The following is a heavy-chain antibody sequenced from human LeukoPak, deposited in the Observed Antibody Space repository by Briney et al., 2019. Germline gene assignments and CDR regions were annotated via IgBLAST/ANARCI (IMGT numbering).Heavy chain of an antibody. CDR1: GFTFGDYA. J-gene: IGHJ6*02. CDR2: IRSKAYGGTT. V-gene: IGHV3-49*04. CDR3: TRDPYYDSSGSVMDV. D-gene: IGHD3-22*01. Sequence: GGSLRLSCTASGFTFGDYAMSWVRQAPGKGLEWVGSIRSKAYGGTTEYAASVKGRFTISRDDSKSIAYLQMNSLKTEDTAVYYCTRDPYYDSSGSVMDVWGQGTTVTVSS.